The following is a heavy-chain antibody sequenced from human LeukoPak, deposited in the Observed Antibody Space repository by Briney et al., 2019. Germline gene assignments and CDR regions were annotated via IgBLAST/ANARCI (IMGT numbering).Heavy chain of an antibody. J-gene: IGHJ4*02. CDR1: GFTFSSYT. CDR2: ITSSSSYI. Sequence: GGSLRLSCAASGFTFSSYTMNWVRQAPGKGLEWVSSITSSSSYIYYADSVKGRFTISRDNAKNSLYLQLNSLRAEDTAMYYCARGQTPYYGGDEIAYWGQGTLVTVSS. D-gene: IGHD2-21*01. CDR3: ARGQTPYYGGDEIAY. V-gene: IGHV3-21*01.